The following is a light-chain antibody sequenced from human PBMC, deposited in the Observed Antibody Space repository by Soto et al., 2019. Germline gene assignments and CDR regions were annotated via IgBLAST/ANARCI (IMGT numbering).Light chain of an antibody. Sequence: DIVMTQSPDSLAVSLGERATINCKSSQRVLYSSNNKNYLAWYHQKPGQPPKLLIYWASTRESGVPDRFSGSGSGSDFTHIISSRQAEDVAVYYCQQYYSTPGWTFGQGTKVEIK. V-gene: IGKV4-1*01. CDR1: QRVLYSSNNKNY. CDR3: QQYYSTPGWT. J-gene: IGKJ1*01. CDR2: WAS.